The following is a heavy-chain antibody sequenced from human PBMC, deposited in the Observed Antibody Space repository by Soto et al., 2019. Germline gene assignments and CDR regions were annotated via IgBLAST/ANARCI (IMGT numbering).Heavy chain of an antibody. V-gene: IGHV4-38-2*01. J-gene: IGHJ5*02. Sequence: SETLSLTCAVSGYHITSGYYWGWLRQPPGKGLEWIGSIHHIGTYYSPSLQSRATMSIDTSKNRFSLKLNSVTAADTAVYFCGRKLITSTTKGDSNWFDPGGQGTLVIVS. CDR3: GRKLITSTTKGDSNWFDP. CDR1: GYHITSGYY. CDR2: IHHIGT. D-gene: IGHD2-21*02.